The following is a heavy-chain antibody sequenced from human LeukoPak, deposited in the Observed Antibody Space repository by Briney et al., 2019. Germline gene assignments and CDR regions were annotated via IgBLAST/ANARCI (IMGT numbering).Heavy chain of an antibody. V-gene: IGHV3-7*01. CDR3: ARSRWYRAVNYFDY. D-gene: IGHD6-13*01. CDR1: GFTFSSYL. J-gene: IGHJ4*02. CDR2: IKQDGSEK. Sequence: GGSLRLSCAASGFTFSSYLMSWVRQAPGKGLEWVANIKQDGSEKYYVDSVKGRFTISRDNAKNSLYLQMNSLRAEETAVYYCARSRWYRAVNYFDYWGQGTLVTVSS.